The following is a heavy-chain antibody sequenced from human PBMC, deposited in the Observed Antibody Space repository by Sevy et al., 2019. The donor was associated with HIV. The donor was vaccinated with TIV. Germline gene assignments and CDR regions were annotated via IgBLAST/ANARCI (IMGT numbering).Heavy chain of an antibody. CDR3: AKEEPDYSPHDAFDI. V-gene: IGHV3-30*02. CDR2: IRYDGSNK. D-gene: IGHD4-4*01. J-gene: IGHJ3*02. CDR1: GFTFSSYG. Sequence: GGSLRLSCAASGFTFSSYGMHWVRQAPGKGLEWVAFIRYDGSNKYYADSVKGRFTISRDNSKHTLYLQMNSLRAEDTAVYYCAKEEPDYSPHDAFDIWGQGTMVTVS.